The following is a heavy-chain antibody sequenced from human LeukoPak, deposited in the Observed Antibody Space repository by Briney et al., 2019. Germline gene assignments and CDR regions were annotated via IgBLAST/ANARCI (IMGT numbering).Heavy chain of an antibody. CDR1: GFTFDEYV. CDR2: ISADGTST. V-gene: IGHV3-43*02. D-gene: IGHD2-2*01. CDR3: TKDRYCTSTYCQTDH. J-gene: IGHJ4*02. Sequence: PGGSLRLSCAASGFTFDEYVMHWVRQAPGKGLEWVSLISADGTSTKYVDSVKGRFTISRVNIKSSLYLQMNSLRIEDTALYYCTKDRYCTSTYCQTDHWGQGTLVTVSS.